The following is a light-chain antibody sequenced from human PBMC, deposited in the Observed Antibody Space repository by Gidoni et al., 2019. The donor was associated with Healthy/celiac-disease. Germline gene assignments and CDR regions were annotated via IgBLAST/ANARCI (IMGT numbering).Light chain of an antibody. CDR3: QQYNSYPLT. V-gene: IGKV1-5*03. Sequence: IQMTQSPSTLSASVGDRVTITCRASQSISSWVAWYQQKPGKAPKLLIYKASSLESGVPSRFSGSGSGTEFTLTISSLQPDDFATYYCQQYNSYPLTFGGGTKVEIK. J-gene: IGKJ4*01. CDR1: QSISSW. CDR2: KAS.